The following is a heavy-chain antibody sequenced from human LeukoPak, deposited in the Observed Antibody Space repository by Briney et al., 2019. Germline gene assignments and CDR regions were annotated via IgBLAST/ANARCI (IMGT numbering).Heavy chain of an antibody. CDR2: MNPNSGNT. J-gene: IGHJ4*02. CDR1: GYTFTSYD. Sequence: ASVTVSCKASGYTFTSYDINWVRQATGQGLEWMGWMNPNSGNTGYAQKFQGRVTMTRNTSISTAYMELSSLRSEDTAVYYCARGLFGDPYFDYWGQGTLVTVSS. V-gene: IGHV1-8*01. D-gene: IGHD3-10*02. CDR3: ARGLFGDPYFDY.